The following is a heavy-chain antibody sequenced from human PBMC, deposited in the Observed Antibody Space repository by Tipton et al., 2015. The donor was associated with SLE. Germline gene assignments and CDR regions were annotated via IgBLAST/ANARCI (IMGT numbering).Heavy chain of an antibody. Sequence: LRLSCTVSGGSITSYYWNWIRQAPGKGLEWIGRIYTSGSTNYNPSLKSRVTISVDTSKNQFSLKLSSVTAADTAVYYCARARRGWYFDLWGRGTLVTDSS. J-gene: IGHJ2*01. V-gene: IGHV4-4*08. CDR2: IYTSGST. CDR3: ARARRGWYFDL. CDR1: GGSITSYY. D-gene: IGHD3-10*01.